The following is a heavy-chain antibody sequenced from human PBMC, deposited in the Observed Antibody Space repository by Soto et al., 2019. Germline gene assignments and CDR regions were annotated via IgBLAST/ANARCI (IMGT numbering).Heavy chain of an antibody. J-gene: IGHJ4*02. Sequence: PSETLSLTCTVSGGSISSSSYYWGWIRQPPGKGLEWIGSIYYSGSTYYNPSLKSRVTISVDTSKNQFSLKLSSVTAADTAVYYCARHEKVYYYFDYWGQGTLVTVSS. V-gene: IGHV4-39*01. D-gene: IGHD3-10*01. CDR3: ARHEKVYYYFDY. CDR1: GGSISSSSYY. CDR2: IYYSGST.